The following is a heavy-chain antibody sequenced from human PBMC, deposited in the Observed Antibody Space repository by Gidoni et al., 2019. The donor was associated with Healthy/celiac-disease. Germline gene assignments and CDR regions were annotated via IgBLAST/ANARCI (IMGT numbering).Heavy chain of an antibody. D-gene: IGHD2-21*01. CDR2: ISSSSSYI. CDR1: GFTFRSYS. Sequence: EVQLVESGGGLVKPGGSLRLSCAASGFTFRSYSMNWVRQAPGKGLEWVSSISSSSSYIYYADSVKGRFTISRDNAKNSLYLQMNSLRAEDTAVYYCARDNSAGFDYWGQGTLVTVSS. J-gene: IGHJ4*02. V-gene: IGHV3-21*01. CDR3: ARDNSAGFDY.